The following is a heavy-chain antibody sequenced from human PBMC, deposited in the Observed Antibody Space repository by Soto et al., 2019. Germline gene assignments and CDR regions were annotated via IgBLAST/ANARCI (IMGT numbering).Heavy chain of an antibody. J-gene: IGHJ5*02. CDR1: GGSFSGYY. CDR2: INHSGST. CDR3: ARARRITMVRGVVWFDP. V-gene: IGHV4-34*01. Sequence: SETLSLTCAVYGGSFSGYYWSWIRQPPGKGLEWIGEINHSGSTNYNPSLKSRVTISVDTSKNQFSLKLSSVTAADTAVYYCARARRITMVRGVVWFDPWGQGTLVTVSS. D-gene: IGHD3-10*01.